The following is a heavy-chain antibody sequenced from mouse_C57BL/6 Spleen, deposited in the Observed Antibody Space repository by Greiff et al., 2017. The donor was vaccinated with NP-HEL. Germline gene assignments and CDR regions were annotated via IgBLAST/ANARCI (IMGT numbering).Heavy chain of an antibody. J-gene: IGHJ4*01. CDR1: GFSLTSYA. Sequence: VQVVESGPGLVAPSQSLSITCTVSGFSLTSYAISWVRQPPGKGLEWLGVIWTGGGTNYNSALKSRLSISKDNSKSQVFLKMNSLQTDDTARYYCARKGDYGRGDAMDYWGQGTSVTVSS. CDR2: IWTGGGT. V-gene: IGHV2-9-1*01. D-gene: IGHD1-1*01. CDR3: ARKGDYGRGDAMDY.